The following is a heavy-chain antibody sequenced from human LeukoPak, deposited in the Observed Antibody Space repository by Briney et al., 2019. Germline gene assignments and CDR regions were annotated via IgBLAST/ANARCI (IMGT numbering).Heavy chain of an antibody. CDR2: IKSKTDGGTT. D-gene: IGHD5-18*01. CDR3: ARGQTWIQLWP. Sequence: GGSLRLSCAASGFTFSNAWMSWVRQAPGKGLEWVGRIKSKTDGGTTDYAAPVKGRFTISRDDSKNTLYLQMNSLKTEDAAVYYCARGQTWIQLWPRGQGTLVTVSS. CDR1: GFTFSNAW. V-gene: IGHV3-15*01. J-gene: IGHJ5*02.